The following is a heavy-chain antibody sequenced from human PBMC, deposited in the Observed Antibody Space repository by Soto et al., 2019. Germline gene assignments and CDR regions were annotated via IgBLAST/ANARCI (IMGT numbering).Heavy chain of an antibody. J-gene: IGHJ6*02. CDR3: ARDTMVRGVMESYYYGMDV. V-gene: IGHV3-30-3*01. D-gene: IGHD3-10*01. CDR2: ISYDGSNK. Sequence: PGGSLRLSCAASGFTFSSYAMHWVRQAPGKGLEWVAVISYDGSNKYYADSVKGRFTISRDNSKNTLYLQMNSLRAEDTAVYYCARDTMVRGVMESYYYGMDVWGQGTTVTVSS. CDR1: GFTFSSYA.